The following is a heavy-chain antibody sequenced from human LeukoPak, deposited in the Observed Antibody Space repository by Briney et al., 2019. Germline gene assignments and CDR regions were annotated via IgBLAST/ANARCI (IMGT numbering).Heavy chain of an antibody. V-gene: IGHV3-74*01. CDR1: GFTFSSYD. CDR2: INSDGSST. CDR3: AREPDYDFWSGYPYYYGMDV. Sequence: GGSLRLSCAASGFTFSSYDMHWVRQAPGKGLVWVSRINSDGSSTSYADSVKGRFTISRDNAKNTLYLQMNSLRAEDTAVYYCAREPDYDFWSGYPYYYGMDVWGQGTTVTVSS. J-gene: IGHJ6*02. D-gene: IGHD3-3*01.